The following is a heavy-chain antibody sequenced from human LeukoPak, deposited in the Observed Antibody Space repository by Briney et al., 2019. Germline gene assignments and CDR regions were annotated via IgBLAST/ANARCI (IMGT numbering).Heavy chain of an antibody. CDR3: ARDPGYSSGWTEFDP. CDR1: GLTVSSSY. CDR2: IYSSGIT. D-gene: IGHD6-19*01. V-gene: IGHV3-66*01. J-gene: IGHJ5*02. Sequence: GGSLRPSCVASGLTVSSSYMSWVRQAPGKGLEWVSIIYSSGITYYADSVQGRFTISRDNSKNTLYLQMNSLRVEDTAVYHCARDPGYSSGWTEFDPWGQGTMVTVSS.